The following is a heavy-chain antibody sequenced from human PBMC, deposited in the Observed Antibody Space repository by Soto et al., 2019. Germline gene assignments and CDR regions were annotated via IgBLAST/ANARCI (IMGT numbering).Heavy chain of an antibody. Sequence: ASVKVSCKASGYTFTSYGISWVRQVPGQGLEWMGWISAYDGKTNYAQKFQGRVTMTTDTSTSTAYMELRSLRFDDTAVYYCARHNSQWPNWFDPWGQGTLVTVSS. D-gene: IGHD1-1*01. J-gene: IGHJ5*02. V-gene: IGHV1-18*01. CDR1: GYTFTSYG. CDR2: ISAYDGKT. CDR3: ARHNSQWPNWFDP.